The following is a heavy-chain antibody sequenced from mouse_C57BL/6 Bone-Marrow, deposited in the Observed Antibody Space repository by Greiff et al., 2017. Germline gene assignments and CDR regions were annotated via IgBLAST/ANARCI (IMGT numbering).Heavy chain of an antibody. Sequence: QVQLQQPGAELVRPGASVTLSCKASGYTFTDYEMPWVKPTPVHGLEWIGAIDPETGGTAYNKKFKGKAILTADKSSSTAYMELRSLTAEDSAVYFCTIGPGFAYWGQGTLVTVSA. CDR1: GYTFTDYE. V-gene: IGHV1-15*01. J-gene: IGHJ3*01. CDR2: IDPETGGT. CDR3: TIGPGFAY. D-gene: IGHD3-3*01.